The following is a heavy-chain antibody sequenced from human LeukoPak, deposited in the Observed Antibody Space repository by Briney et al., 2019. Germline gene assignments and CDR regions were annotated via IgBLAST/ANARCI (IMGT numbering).Heavy chain of an antibody. V-gene: IGHV4-59*01. CDR3: ARFDRDGYNLDY. CDR1: GGSISGYY. J-gene: IGHJ4*02. Sequence: SETLSPTCTVSGGSISGYYWTWIRQPPGKGLEWIGYIYYTGSTNYNPSLKSRVTISVDTSKNQLSLNLSSVTAADTALYYCARFDRDGYNLDYWGQGTLVTVSS. CDR2: IYYTGST. D-gene: IGHD5-24*01.